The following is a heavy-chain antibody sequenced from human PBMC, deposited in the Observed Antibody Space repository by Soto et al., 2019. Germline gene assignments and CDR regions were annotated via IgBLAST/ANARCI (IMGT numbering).Heavy chain of an antibody. CDR1: GGSISSSSDY. CDR3: ARPRLGGPHYNFGYDY. D-gene: IGHD1-1*01. J-gene: IGHJ4*02. CDR2: IYYGGST. V-gene: IGHV4-39*01. Sequence: SETLCLTCTVSGGSISSSSDYWAWIRQPPGKGLEWIGSIYYGGSTYYNPSLKSRVSISVDTSGNQFSLKLTSVTAADTAVYYCARPRLGGPHYNFGYDYWGQGTLVTVPQ.